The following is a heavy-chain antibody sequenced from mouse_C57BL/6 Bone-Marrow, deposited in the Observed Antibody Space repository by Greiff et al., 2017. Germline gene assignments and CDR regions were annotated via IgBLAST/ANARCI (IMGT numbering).Heavy chain of an antibody. Sequence: EVHLVESGGGLVKPGGSLKLSCAASGFTFSSYAMSWVRQTPEKRLAWVATISDGGSYTYSPDNVKGRFTISRDNAKNNLYLQMSHLKSEDTAMYYCARDNWADFDYWGQGTTRTVSS. J-gene: IGHJ2*01. D-gene: IGHD4-1*02. CDR3: ARDNWADFDY. CDR2: ISDGGSYT. V-gene: IGHV5-4*01. CDR1: GFTFSSYA.